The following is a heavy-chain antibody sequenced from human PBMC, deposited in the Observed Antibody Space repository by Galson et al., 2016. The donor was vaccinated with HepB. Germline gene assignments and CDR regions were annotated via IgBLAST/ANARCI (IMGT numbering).Heavy chain of an antibody. V-gene: IGHV4-59*01. CDR1: GASISGYY. D-gene: IGHD6-19*01. CDR3: ARDDSGGWYGFHYGMDV. CDR2: IYYSGRT. Sequence: SETLSPTCTVSGASISGYYLSWIRQPPGKGLEWIGYIYYSGRTNYNPSLKSRVTISVDTSKNQFSLKLSSATAADTAVYYCARDDSGGWYGFHYGMDVWGQGTTVTVSS. J-gene: IGHJ6*02.